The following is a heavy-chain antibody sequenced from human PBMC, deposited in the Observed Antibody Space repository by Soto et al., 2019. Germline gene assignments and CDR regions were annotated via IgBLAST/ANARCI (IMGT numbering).Heavy chain of an antibody. CDR2: ISGSGGST. CDR3: ALDPSGYSSSWGPNY. CDR1: GFTFSSYA. D-gene: IGHD6-13*01. V-gene: IGHV3-23*01. Sequence: GGSLRLCCAASGFTFSSYAMSWVRQAPGKGLEWVSAISGSGGSTYYADSVKGRFTISRGNSKNTLYLQMNSLRAEDTAVYYCALDPSGYSSSWGPNYRAQRTLDTGSS. J-gene: IGHJ4*02.